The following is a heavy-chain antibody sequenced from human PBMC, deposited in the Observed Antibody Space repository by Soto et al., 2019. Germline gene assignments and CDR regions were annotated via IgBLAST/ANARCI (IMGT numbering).Heavy chain of an antibody. CDR3: ARGRLLYYGSGKFKLVAYYFDY. D-gene: IGHD3-10*01. CDR2: VYYSGST. Sequence: SETLSLTCTVSGASIITISHYWGWIRQPPGKGLEWIGTVYYSGSTYYNPSLQSRVAISVDTSKNQFSLKLSSVTAADTAVYYCARGRLLYYGSGKFKLVAYYFDYWGQGTLVTVSS. J-gene: IGHJ4*02. V-gene: IGHV4-39*07. CDR1: GASIITISHY.